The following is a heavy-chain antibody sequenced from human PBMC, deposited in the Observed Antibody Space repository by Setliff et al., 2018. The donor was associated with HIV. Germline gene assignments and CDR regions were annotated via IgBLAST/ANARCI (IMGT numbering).Heavy chain of an antibody. CDR1: GYSFTSYW. J-gene: IGHJ4*02. CDR3: ARGIAALTASFDS. D-gene: IGHD2-21*02. Sequence: GESLKISCKGSGYSFTSYWIAWVRQKPGKGLEWMGIIFPGDSKMHYSPSFQGRVTLSADKSISTAYLQWSSLQTSDSGMYYCARGIAALTASFDSWGQGSLGTV. CDR2: IFPGDSKM. V-gene: IGHV5-51*01.